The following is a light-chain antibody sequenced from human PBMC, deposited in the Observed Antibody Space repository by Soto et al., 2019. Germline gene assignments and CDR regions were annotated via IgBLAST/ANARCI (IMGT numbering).Light chain of an antibody. CDR1: QSLSSW. CDR2: KAS. CDR3: QQLNAYPLT. V-gene: IGKV1-5*03. Sequence: IQMTQSPSHLSASLGDRVTIAVRASQSLSSWLAWYQQKPGKAPKLLIYKASTLKSGVPSRFSGSGSGTDFTLTISNLQPEDFATYYCQQLNAYPLTFGQGTRLEIK. J-gene: IGKJ5*01.